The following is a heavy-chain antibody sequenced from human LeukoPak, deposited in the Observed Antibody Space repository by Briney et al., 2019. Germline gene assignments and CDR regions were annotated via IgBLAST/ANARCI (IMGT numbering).Heavy chain of an antibody. CDR2: ISGSGGRT. J-gene: IGHJ4*02. Sequence: QTGGSLRLSCAASGFTFSSYAMSWVRQAPGKGLEWVSAISGSGGRTYYADSVKGRFTISRDNFKNTLYRQMNSLRAEDTAVYYCAKDSVTKYDFWSGPTYLVDYWGQGTLVTVSS. D-gene: IGHD3-3*01. V-gene: IGHV3-23*01. CDR3: AKDSVTKYDFWSGPTYLVDY. CDR1: GFTFSSYA.